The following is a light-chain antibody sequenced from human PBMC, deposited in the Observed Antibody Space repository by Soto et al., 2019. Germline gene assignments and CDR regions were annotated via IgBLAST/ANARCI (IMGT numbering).Light chain of an antibody. J-gene: IGKJ3*01. CDR2: RAS. CDR3: QKYETYSGT. CDR1: QIINTW. V-gene: IGKV1-5*03. Sequence: DIQMTQTPSSLSASVGDRVTITCRASQIINTWLAWYQQKPGKAPKVLIYRASNLVNGVPSRFSGSGSGTEFTLTISSLQPDDFSIYYCQKYETYSGTFGPGTKVDL.